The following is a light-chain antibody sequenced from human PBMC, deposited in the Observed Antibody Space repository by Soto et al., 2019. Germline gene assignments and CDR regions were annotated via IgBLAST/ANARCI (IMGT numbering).Light chain of an antibody. CDR3: SSYAGSHNFGV. CDR2: EVN. Sequence: SALTQPPSASGSPGQSVTISCAGTSSDVGGYNYVSWYQQHPGKAPKLMIYEVNKRPSGVPDRFSGSKSGNTASLTVSGLQAEDEADYYCSSYAGSHNFGVFGTGTKLTVL. J-gene: IGLJ1*01. V-gene: IGLV2-8*01. CDR1: SSDVGGYNY.